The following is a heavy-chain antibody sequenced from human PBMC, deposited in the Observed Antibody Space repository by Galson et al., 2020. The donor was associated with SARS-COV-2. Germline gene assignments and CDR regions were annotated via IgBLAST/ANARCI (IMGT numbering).Heavy chain of an antibody. Sequence: GGSLRLSCEASGFTFSDYAMNWVRQAPGKGLEWVAIISFDGRNKHFAASVRGRFTVSRDNSKNTVFLQMNSLGLEDTALYYCARDLYNPVAATAGGGVDDGGQGTLGTVSS. CDR2: ISFDGRNK. J-gene: IGHJ4*02. V-gene: IGHV3-30*04. CDR3: ARDLYNPVAATAGGGVDD. D-gene: IGHD2-21*02. CDR1: GFTFSDYA.